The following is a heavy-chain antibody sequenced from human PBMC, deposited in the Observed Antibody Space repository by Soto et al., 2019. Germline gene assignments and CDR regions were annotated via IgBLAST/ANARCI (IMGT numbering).Heavy chain of an antibody. V-gene: IGHV1-69*12. D-gene: IGHD3-22*01. Sequence: QDQLVQSGAEVKKPGASVKVSCKASGGLFSSYPISWVRQVPGQGLEWMGGIIPVFQTANYTQRFQGRVTITADESTNTAYMELSSLRSEDTTIYYCARGGSGYTWFNEFWGQGTLVTVSS. CDR3: ARGGSGYTWFNEF. CDR2: IIPVFQTA. J-gene: IGHJ4*02. CDR1: GGLFSSYP.